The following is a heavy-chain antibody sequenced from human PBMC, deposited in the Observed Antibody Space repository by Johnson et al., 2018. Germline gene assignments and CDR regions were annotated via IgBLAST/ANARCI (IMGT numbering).Heavy chain of an antibody. CDR2: IYQSGYT. CDR3: ARGLRPTPYYFEY. CDR1: GGSISSYF. Sequence: QVQLQESGPGLVKPSETLSLTCTVSGGSISSYFWSWIRQPPGKGLEWIGYIYQSGYTNYNPSLRGRVPISGDTSKNHSSLGLSSVTAADTAVYFWARGLRPTPYYFEYWGQGTLVTFSS. V-gene: IGHV4-59*01. J-gene: IGHJ4*02. D-gene: IGHD5/OR15-5a*01.